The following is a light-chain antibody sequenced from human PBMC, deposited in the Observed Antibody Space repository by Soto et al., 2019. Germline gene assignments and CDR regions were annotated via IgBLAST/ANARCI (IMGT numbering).Light chain of an antibody. CDR1: RSDVGGYNY. CDR3: CSYTTSNTRQIV. V-gene: IGLV2-14*03. CDR2: DVS. J-gene: IGLJ1*01. Sequence: QSALTQPASVSGSPGQSITISCTGTRSDVGGYNYVSWYQHRPGKAPKLMIYDVSNRPSGVSNRFSGSKSGNTASLTISGLQPEDEADYYCCSYTTSNTRQIVFGTGTKVTVL.